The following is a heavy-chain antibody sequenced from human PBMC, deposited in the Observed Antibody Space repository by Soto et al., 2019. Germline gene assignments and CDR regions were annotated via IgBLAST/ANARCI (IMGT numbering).Heavy chain of an antibody. J-gene: IGHJ5*02. V-gene: IGHV1-69*12. CDR3: AGSIPMVRGLTPPTWFDP. Sequence: QVQLVQSGAEVKKPGSSVKVSCKASGGTFSSYAISWVRQAPGQGLEWMGGIIPIFGTANYAQKFQGRVTITADEATSTAYMGLSSMRSEDTAVYYCAGSIPMVRGLTPPTWFDPWGQGTLVTVSS. CDR1: GGTFSSYA. D-gene: IGHD3-10*01. CDR2: IIPIFGTA.